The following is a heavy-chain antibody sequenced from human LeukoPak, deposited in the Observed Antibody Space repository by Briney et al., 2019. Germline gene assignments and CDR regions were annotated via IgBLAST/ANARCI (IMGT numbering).Heavy chain of an antibody. CDR2: IYYSGST. J-gene: IGHJ5*02. CDR1: GGSISSYY. Sequence: SETLSLTCTVSGGSISSYYWSWIRQPPGKGLEWIGYIYYSGSTNYNPSLKSRVTISVDTSKNQFSLKLSSVTAADTAVYYCARAKGIAVAEMFDPWGQGTLVTVSS. V-gene: IGHV4-59*01. CDR3: ARAKGIAVAEMFDP. D-gene: IGHD6-19*01.